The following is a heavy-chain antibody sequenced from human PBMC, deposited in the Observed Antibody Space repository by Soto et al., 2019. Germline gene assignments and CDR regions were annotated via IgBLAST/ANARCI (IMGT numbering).Heavy chain of an antibody. J-gene: IGHJ4*02. V-gene: IGHV1-69*13. CDR3: GAPRGYSGYVGFDY. Sequence: AVKVSCKASGGTFSSYAISWVRQAPGQGLEWMGGIIPIFGTANYAQKFQGRVTITADESTSTAYMELSSLRSEDTAVYYCGAPRGYSGYVGFDYWGQGTMVTVYS. CDR2: IIPIFGTA. CDR1: GGTFSSYA. D-gene: IGHD5-12*01.